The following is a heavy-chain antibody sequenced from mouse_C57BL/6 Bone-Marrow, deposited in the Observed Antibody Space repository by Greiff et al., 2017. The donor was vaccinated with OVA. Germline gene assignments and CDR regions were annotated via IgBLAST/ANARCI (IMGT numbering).Heavy chain of an antibody. D-gene: IGHD2-4*01. CDR1: GYTFTEYT. J-gene: IGHJ3*01. V-gene: IGHV1-62-2*01. Sequence: VQLQESGAELVKPGASVKLSCKASGYTFTEYTIHWVKQRSGTGLEWIGWFYPGSGSIKYNEKFKDKATLTADKSSSTVYMELSRLTSEDSAVYFCARHEGGDYEGEAWFAYWGQGTLVTVSA. CDR3: ARHEGGDYEGEAWFAY. CDR2: FYPGSGSI.